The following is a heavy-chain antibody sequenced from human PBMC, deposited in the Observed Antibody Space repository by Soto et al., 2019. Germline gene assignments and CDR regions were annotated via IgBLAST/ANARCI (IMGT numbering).Heavy chain of an antibody. J-gene: IGHJ4*02. CDR1: GYTFTGYY. D-gene: IGHD2-8*01. V-gene: IGHV1-2*04. CDR2: INPNSGGT. Sequence: ASVKVSCKASGYTFTGYYMHWVRQAPGQGLEWMGWINPNSGGTNYAQKFQGWVTMTRDTSISTAYMELSRLRSDDTAVYYCARPQGYCTNGVCSFDYWGQGTLVTVSS. CDR3: ARPQGYCTNGVCSFDY.